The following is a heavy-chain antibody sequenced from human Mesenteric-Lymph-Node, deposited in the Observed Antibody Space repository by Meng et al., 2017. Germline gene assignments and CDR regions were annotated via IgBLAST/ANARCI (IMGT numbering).Heavy chain of an antibody. CDR1: GFSVSDDH. V-gene: IGHV3-11*01. CDR3: ARDGRHRRFDA. Sequence: QVRLVESGGDLVKPGGSLRLCCAASGFSVSDDHMSWIRQAPGKGLEWIAYISKSGTSIYYADSVKGRFTISRDNAKESLYLQMNSLRAEDTAVYYCARDGRHRRFDAWGQGTLVTVSS. J-gene: IGHJ5*02. CDR2: ISKSGTSI.